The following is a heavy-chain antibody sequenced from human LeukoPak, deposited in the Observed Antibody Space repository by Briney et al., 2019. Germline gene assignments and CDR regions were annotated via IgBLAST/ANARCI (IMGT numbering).Heavy chain of an antibody. D-gene: IGHD3-22*01. CDR2: INHSGST. CDR3: ARFPHDSSGYFGVVHFDY. V-gene: IGHV4-34*01. J-gene: IGHJ4*02. Sequence: SETLSLTCAVYGGSFNGYYWNWIRQPPGEGLEWIGEINHSGSTNYNPSLKSRVTISVDTSKNQFSLKLSSVTAADTAVYYCARFPHDSSGYFGVVHFDYWGQGTLVTVSS. CDR1: GGSFNGYY.